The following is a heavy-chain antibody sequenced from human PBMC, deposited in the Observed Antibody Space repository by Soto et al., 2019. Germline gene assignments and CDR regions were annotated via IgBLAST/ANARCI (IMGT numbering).Heavy chain of an antibody. CDR1: GFTFSDFA. V-gene: IGHV3-23*01. CDR2: IYGGGNGP. CDR3: AKMEGMDPWAYSFDY. D-gene: IGHD2-2*03. J-gene: IGHJ4*02. Sequence: EVQVLESGGGLVQPGGSLRLCCAATGFTFSDFAMSWIRQAPGKGLEWVSRIYGGGNGPHYADSVKGRVTISRANSKNTLYLQTNSLRAEDTAVYYCAKMEGMDPWAYSFDYWGQGTEVTVSS.